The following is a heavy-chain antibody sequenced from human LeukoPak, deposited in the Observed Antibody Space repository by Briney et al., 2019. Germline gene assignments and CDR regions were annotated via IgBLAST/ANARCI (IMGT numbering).Heavy chain of an antibody. J-gene: IGHJ4*02. Sequence: SETLSLTCTVSGGSISSSPYYWGWIRQPPGKGLEWIGSIYYSGTTHYNPSLESRVTISVDTSKNQFSLKLASVTAADTAVYYCARLGRAVAGTFDYWGQGTLVTVSS. CDR2: IYYSGTT. CDR1: GGSISSSPYY. CDR3: ARLGRAVAGTFDY. D-gene: IGHD6-19*01. V-gene: IGHV4-39*01.